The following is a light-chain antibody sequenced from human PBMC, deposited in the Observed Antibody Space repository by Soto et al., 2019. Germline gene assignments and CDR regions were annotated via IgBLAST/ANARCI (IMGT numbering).Light chain of an antibody. CDR2: EDA. Sequence: QSVLTQPASVSGSPGQSITISCTGTSIDVGSYNLVSWYQYHPGKAPKLIIYEDAKRPSGVSNRFSGSKSGYTASLTISGLQAEDEADFYCCSYAGGRTYVFGTGTKLTVL. CDR1: SIDVGSYNL. J-gene: IGLJ1*01. V-gene: IGLV2-23*01. CDR3: CSYAGGRTYV.